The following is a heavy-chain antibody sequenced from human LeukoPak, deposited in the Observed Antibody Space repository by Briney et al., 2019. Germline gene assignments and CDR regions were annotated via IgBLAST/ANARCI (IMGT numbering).Heavy chain of an antibody. CDR3: AKDWWMSGTMIVVARRSYNYYMDV. CDR1: GFTFSSYC. J-gene: IGHJ6*03. CDR2: IRYDGSNK. D-gene: IGHD3-22*01. V-gene: IGHV3-30*02. Sequence: PGGSLRLSCAASGFTFSSYCMHWVRQAPGKGLEWVAFIRYDGSNKYYADSVKGRFTISRDNSKNTLYLQMNSLRAEDTAVYYCAKDWWMSGTMIVVARRSYNYYMDVWGKGTTVTISS.